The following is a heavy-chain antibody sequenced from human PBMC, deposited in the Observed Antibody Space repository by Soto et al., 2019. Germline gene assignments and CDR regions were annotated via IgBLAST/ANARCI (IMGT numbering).Heavy chain of an antibody. D-gene: IGHD3-3*01. CDR2: IIPIFGTA. V-gene: IGHV1-69*12. CDR1: GGTFSSYA. Sequence: QVQLVQSGAEVKKPGSSVKVSCKASGGTFSSYAISWVRQAPGQGLEWMGGIIPIFGTANYAQKFQGRVTITADESTSTAYMERSSLRSEDTAVYYCARKGYYDFWSGYYGDVVVYCGMDVWGQGTTVTVSS. CDR3: ARKGYYDFWSGYYGDVVVYCGMDV. J-gene: IGHJ6*02.